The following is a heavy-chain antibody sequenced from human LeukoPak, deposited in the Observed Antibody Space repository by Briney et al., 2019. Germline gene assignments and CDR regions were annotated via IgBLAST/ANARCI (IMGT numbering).Heavy chain of an antibody. CDR2: ISGSGGST. Sequence: GGSLRLSCAASGFTFSSYGMSWVRQAPGKGLEWVSAISGSGGSTYYADSVKGRFTISRDNSKNTLYLQMNSLRAEDTAVYYCAKGYSSGGGLYYFDYWGQGTLVTVSS. V-gene: IGHV3-23*01. J-gene: IGHJ4*02. CDR3: AKGYSSGGGLYYFDY. CDR1: GFTFSSYG. D-gene: IGHD6-19*01.